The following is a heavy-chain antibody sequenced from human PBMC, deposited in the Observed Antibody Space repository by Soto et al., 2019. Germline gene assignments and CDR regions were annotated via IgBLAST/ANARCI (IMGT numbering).Heavy chain of an antibody. Sequence: QVQLQQWGAGLLKPSESLSLTCAVYGGSFSGYYWSWIRQSPGKGLEWIGEINHSGSTNYNPSLKSRVTISVDTSKNQFSLKLSSVTAADTAVYYCARGGGDYGGYYFDSWGQGTLVTVSS. CDR1: GGSFSGYY. CDR2: INHSGST. V-gene: IGHV4-34*01. D-gene: IGHD4-17*01. J-gene: IGHJ4*02. CDR3: ARGGGDYGGYYFDS.